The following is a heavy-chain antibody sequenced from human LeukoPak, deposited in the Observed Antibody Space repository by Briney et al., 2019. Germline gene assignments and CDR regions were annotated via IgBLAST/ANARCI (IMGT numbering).Heavy chain of an antibody. CDR3: ARVYAYYDILTGYYSSKVDY. D-gene: IGHD3-9*01. J-gene: IGHJ4*02. Sequence: SETLSLTCAVSGGSISSSNWWSWVRQPPGKGLEWIGEIYHSGSTNYNPSLKSRVTISVDTSKNQFSLKLSSVTAADTAVYYCARVYAYYDILTGYYSSKVDYWGQGTLVTVSS. CDR2: IYHSGST. CDR1: GGSISSSNW. V-gene: IGHV4-4*02.